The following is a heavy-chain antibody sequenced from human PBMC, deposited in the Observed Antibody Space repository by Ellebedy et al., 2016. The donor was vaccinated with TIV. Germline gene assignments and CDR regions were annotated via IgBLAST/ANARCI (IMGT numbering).Heavy chain of an antibody. Sequence: GESLKISCTVSGFTFSSYAIHWVRLAPGKGLEWVTLISYDGSEKYNADSVKGRFTISRDNSKNTVYLQMNSLRDEDTSVYYCATSDVGKSNGYYFDYWGQGTLVTVSA. CDR2: ISYDGSEK. V-gene: IGHV3-30-3*01. CDR1: GFTFSSYA. CDR3: ATSDVGKSNGYYFDY. J-gene: IGHJ4*02. D-gene: IGHD3-22*01.